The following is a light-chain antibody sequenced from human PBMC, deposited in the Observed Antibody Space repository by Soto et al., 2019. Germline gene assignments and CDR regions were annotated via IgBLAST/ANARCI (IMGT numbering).Light chain of an antibody. CDR3: QKYNTAPLT. CDR1: QDISTY. J-gene: IGKJ1*01. V-gene: IGKV1-27*01. Sequence: DIRMTQSPSSLSSSVGDRVTIACRASQDISTYLAWYQQKPGKVPKLLIYAASTLLSGDPSRFSGSGSGTDFTLTISSLQPEDVATYYCQKYNTAPLTFGQGTKVDIK. CDR2: AAS.